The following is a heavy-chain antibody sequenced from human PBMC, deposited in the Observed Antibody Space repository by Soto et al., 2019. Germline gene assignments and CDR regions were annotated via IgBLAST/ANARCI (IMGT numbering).Heavy chain of an antibody. CDR3: PKSRRSYFHYYGMDV. CDR2: ISGSGGST. V-gene: IGHV3-23*01. J-gene: IGHJ6*02. D-gene: IGHD2-21*01. Sequence: GVSLRLSCAASGFTFSSYAMSWVRQAPGKGLEWVSAISGSGGSTYYADSVKGRFTISRDNSKNTLYLQMNSLRAEHTAVYYCPKSRRSYFHYYGMDVGGQGTTGSVS. CDR1: GFTFSSYA.